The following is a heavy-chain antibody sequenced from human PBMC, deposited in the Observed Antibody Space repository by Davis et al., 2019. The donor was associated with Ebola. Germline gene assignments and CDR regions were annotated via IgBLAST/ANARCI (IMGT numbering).Heavy chain of an antibody. J-gene: IGHJ4*02. CDR1: GFTFSSYA. CDR2: ISGSGGST. V-gene: IGHV3-23*01. Sequence: PGGSLRLSCAASGFTFSSYAMSWVRQAPGKGLEWVSAISGSGGSTYYADSVKGRFTISRDNSKNTLYLQMNSLRAEDTAVYYCAIGYCSGGSCWPFPFDYWGQGTLVTVSS. CDR3: AIGYCSGGSCWPFPFDY. D-gene: IGHD2-15*01.